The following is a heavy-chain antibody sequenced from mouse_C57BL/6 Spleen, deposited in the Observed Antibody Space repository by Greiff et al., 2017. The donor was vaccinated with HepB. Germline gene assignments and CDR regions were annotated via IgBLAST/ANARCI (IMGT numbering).Heavy chain of an antibody. CDR1: GFTFSNYW. J-gene: IGHJ2*01. V-gene: IGHV6-3*01. CDR2: IRLKSDNYAT. D-gene: IGHD2-2*01. Sequence: EVKLEESGGGLVQPGGSMKLSCVASGFTFSNYWMNWVRQSPEKGLEWVAQIRLKSDNYATHYAESVKGRFTISRDDSKSSVYLQMNNLRAEDTGIYYCTGWLPLDYWGQGTTLTVSS. CDR3: TGWLPLDY.